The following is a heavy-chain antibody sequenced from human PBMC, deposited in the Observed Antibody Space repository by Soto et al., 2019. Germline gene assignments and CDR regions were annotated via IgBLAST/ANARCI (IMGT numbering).Heavy chain of an antibody. CDR2: IYYSGST. D-gene: IGHD1-26*01. CDR3: ARQEGGRYYREYFQH. V-gene: IGHV4-39*01. CDR1: GGSISSSTYY. J-gene: IGHJ1*01. Sequence: QLQLQESGPGLVKPSETLSLTCTVSGGSISSSTYYWGWIRQPPGKGLEWIGSIYYSGSTYYNPSLKSRVTIXXDXSXXQFSLKLSAVTAADTAVYYCARQEGGRYYREYFQHWGQGTLVTVSS.